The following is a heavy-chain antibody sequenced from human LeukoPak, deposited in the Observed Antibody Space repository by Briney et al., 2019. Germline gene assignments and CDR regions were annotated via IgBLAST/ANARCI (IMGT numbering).Heavy chain of an antibody. V-gene: IGHV4-30-4*01. Sequence: SETLSLTRTVSGGSISSGDYYWSWIRQPPGKGLEWIGYIYYSGSTYYNPSLKSRVTISVDTSKNQFSLKLSSVTAADTAVYYCARGYYDSSGSRYFQHWGQGTLVTVSS. CDR1: GGSISSGDYY. CDR3: ARGYYDSSGSRYFQH. J-gene: IGHJ1*01. CDR2: IYYSGST. D-gene: IGHD3-22*01.